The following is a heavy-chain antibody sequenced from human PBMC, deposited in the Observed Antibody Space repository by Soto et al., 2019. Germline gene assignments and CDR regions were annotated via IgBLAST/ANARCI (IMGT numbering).Heavy chain of an antibody. J-gene: IGHJ6*02. Sequence: QVQLQQWGAGLLKPSETLSLTCAVYGGSFSGYYWSWIRQPPGKGLEWIGEINHSGSTNYNPSLKSRVTISVDTSKNQFSLKLSSVTAADTAVYYCAGYGPYYYYYYGMDVWGQGTTVTVSS. V-gene: IGHV4-34*01. CDR1: GGSFSGYY. CDR2: INHSGST. D-gene: IGHD6-13*01. CDR3: AGYGPYYYYYYGMDV.